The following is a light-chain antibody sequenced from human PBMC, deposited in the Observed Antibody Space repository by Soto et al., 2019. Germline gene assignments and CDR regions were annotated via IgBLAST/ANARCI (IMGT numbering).Light chain of an antibody. CDR1: SSDVGGYNY. V-gene: IGLV2-14*01. J-gene: IGLJ1*01. CDR3: SSYTTTDTYV. CDR2: DVS. Sequence: QSALPQPASVSGSPGQSITISCTGTSSDVGGYNYVSWFQQYPGKAPKLMIYDVSTRPSGVSYRFSVSKSGNTASLTISGLQSEDEADYYCSSYTTTDTYVFGTGTKLTVL.